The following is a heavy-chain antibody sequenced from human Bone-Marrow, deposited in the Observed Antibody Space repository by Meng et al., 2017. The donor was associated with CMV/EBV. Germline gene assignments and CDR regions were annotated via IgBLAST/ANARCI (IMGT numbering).Heavy chain of an antibody. CDR2: IHYSGST. V-gene: IGHV4-34*01. CDR1: GGSFSGYY. CDR3: ARESNAWGWFDP. J-gene: IGHJ5*02. D-gene: IGHD3-16*01. Sequence: GSLRLSCAVYGGSFSGYYWSWIRQPPGKGLEWIGSIHYSGSTYSNPSLKSRVTTSVDTSKNQFSLKLSSVTAADTAVYYCARESNAWGWFDPWGQGTLVTVSS.